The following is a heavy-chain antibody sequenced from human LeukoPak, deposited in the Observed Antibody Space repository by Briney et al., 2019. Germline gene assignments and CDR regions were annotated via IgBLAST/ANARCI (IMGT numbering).Heavy chain of an antibody. CDR1: GGSMKNYY. J-gene: IGHJ6*02. V-gene: IGHV4-59*01. CDR2: IYYSGST. D-gene: IGHD2-2*03. CDR3: ARAGYCSSTSCQWVPLV. Sequence: ETLSLTCTVSGGSMKNYYWIWIRQSPGKRLEWIGYIYYSGSTNYNPSLKSRVTISVDTSKNQFSLKLSSVTAADTAVYYCARAGYCSSTSCQWVPLVWGQGTTVTVSS.